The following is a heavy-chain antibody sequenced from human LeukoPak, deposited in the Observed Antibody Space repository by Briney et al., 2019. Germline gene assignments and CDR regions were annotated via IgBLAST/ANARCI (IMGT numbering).Heavy chain of an antibody. D-gene: IGHD1-26*01. V-gene: IGHV3-23*01. J-gene: IGHJ4*02. CDR3: VKDAGYSLDYFDY. CDR1: GLTFSTYA. CDR2: ISGSGVST. Sequence: PGGSLRLSCAASGLTFSTYAMSWVRQAPGKGLEWVSAISGSGVSTYYADSVKGRFIISRDNSKNTLFLRMNSLRAEDTAVYYCVKDAGYSLDYFDYWGQGVLVTVSS.